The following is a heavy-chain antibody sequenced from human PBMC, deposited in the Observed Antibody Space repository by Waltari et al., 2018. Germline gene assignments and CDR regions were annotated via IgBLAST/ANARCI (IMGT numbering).Heavy chain of an antibody. Sequence: QVQLQESGPGLVRPSESLSLPCVVSGDSISSGYYWGWIRPPPGKGLEWIAGISHIGNTYYNPALKSRVTILVDTSKNRFSLKLSSLTAADTAVYYCARTFYWDDTYYFDYWGQGTLVTVSS. CDR2: ISHIGNT. CDR3: ARTFYWDDTYYFDY. D-gene: IGHD1-1*01. J-gene: IGHJ4*02. CDR1: GDSISSGYY. V-gene: IGHV4-38-2*01.